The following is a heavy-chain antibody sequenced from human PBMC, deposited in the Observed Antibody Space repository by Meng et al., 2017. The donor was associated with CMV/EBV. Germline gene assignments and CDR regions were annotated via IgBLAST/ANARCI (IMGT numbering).Heavy chain of an antibody. CDR1: GGSISSGDYY. V-gene: IGHV4-30-4*08. CDR3: ARAFIDFWSGYYTSFDY. Sequence: SCTVSGGSISSGDYYWSWIRQPPGKGLEWIGYIYYSGSTYYNPSLKSRVTISVDTSKNQFSLKLSSVTAADTAVYYCARAFIDFWSGYYTSFDYWGQGTLVTVS. D-gene: IGHD3-3*01. CDR2: IYYSGST. J-gene: IGHJ4*02.